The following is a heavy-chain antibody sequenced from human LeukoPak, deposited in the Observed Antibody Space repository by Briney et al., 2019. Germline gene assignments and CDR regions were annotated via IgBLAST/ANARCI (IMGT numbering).Heavy chain of an antibody. V-gene: IGHV3-23*01. D-gene: IGHD3-22*01. CDR3: ARLVTYYYDSSGYRPVDY. Sequence: GGSLRLSCAASGFTFSNYAMSWVRQAPGKGLEWVSAISGSGGNTYYADSVKGRFTISRDNSKNTLFLQMNSLRAEDTAVYYCARLVTYYYDSSGYRPVDYWGQGTLVTVSS. CDR1: GFTFSNYA. CDR2: ISGSGGNT. J-gene: IGHJ4*02.